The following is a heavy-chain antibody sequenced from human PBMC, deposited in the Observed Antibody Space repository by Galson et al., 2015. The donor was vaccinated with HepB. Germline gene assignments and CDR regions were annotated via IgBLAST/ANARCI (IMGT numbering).Heavy chain of an antibody. V-gene: IGHV1-58*02. CDR3: AARQLYYYETLGAFDI. CDR2: IVVGSGNT. D-gene: IGHD3-22*01. Sequence: SVKVSCKASGFTFTSSAMQRVRQARGQRLEWIGWIVVGSGNTNYAQKFQERVTITRDMSTSTAYMELSSLRSEDTAVYYCAARQLYYYETLGAFDIWGQGTMVTVSS. J-gene: IGHJ3*02. CDR1: GFTFTSSA.